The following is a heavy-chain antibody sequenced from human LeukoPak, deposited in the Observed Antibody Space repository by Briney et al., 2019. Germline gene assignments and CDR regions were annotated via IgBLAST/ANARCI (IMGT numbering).Heavy chain of an antibody. J-gene: IGHJ6*03. CDR3: AKGKNIVVVPAADMDV. CDR1: GFTFSDYY. Sequence: PGGSLRLSCAASGFTFSDYYMSWIRQTPGKGLEWVSYISSDGSTIYYADSVKGRFTISRDNAKNSLYLQMNSLRAEDTAVYYCAKGKNIVVVPAADMDVWGKGTPVTVSS. D-gene: IGHD2-2*01. V-gene: IGHV3-11*04. CDR2: ISSDGSTI.